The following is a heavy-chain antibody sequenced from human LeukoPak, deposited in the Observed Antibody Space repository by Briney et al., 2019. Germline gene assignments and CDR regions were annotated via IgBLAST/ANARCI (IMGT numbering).Heavy chain of an antibody. D-gene: IGHD1-26*01. CDR2: IYYSGST. Sequence: SETLSLTCTVSGGSISSYYWSWIRQPPGKGLEWIGYIYYSGSTYYNPSLKSRVTISVDTSKNQFSLKLSSVTAADTAVYYCARHVGVPPYFDYWGQGTLVTVSS. J-gene: IGHJ4*02. CDR1: GGSISSYY. CDR3: ARHVGVPPYFDY. V-gene: IGHV4-59*04.